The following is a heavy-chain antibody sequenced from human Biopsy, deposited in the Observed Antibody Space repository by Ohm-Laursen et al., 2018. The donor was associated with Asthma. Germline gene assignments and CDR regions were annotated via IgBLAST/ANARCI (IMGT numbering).Heavy chain of an antibody. V-gene: IGHV1-69*13. CDR2: VNSVFGTT. Sequence: ASVKVSCKSLGGTFNTYVIGWVRQAPGQGLEWMGGVNSVFGTTTYPQKFQDRVTITAADSTSPFYMELSSLKSEETAVYYCARKAGSCISRTCYSLDFWGQGTLVTVSS. CDR3: ARKAGSCISRTCYSLDF. J-gene: IGHJ4*02. CDR1: GGTFNTYV. D-gene: IGHD2-2*01.